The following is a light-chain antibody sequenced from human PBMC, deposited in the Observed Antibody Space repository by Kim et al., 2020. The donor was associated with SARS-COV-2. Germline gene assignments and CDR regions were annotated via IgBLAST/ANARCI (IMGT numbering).Light chain of an antibody. J-gene: IGLJ2*01. CDR3: SSYRSDTTVI. CDR1: RGDIGSYDR. CDR2: EIS. V-gene: IGLV2-18*02. Sequence: GQSGPPSCTATRGDIGSYDRASWFQQSPGTAPKLVMSEISKRPSGVPDRFSGSKSGSTASLTISGLQAEDEADYYCSSYRSDTTVIFGGGTKVTVL.